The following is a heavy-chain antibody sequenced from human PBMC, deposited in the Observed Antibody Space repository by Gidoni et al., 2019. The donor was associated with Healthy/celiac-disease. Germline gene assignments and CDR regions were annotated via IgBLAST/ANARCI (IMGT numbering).Heavy chain of an antibody. Sequence: QVQLVQSGAEVKKPGYSVKVSCKASGGTFSSYAISWVRQAPGQGLEWMGGIIPIFGTANYAQKFQGRVTITADESTSTAYMELSSLRSEDTAVYYCARENVATNHYYYYGMDVWGQGTTVTVSS. CDR3: ARENVATNHYYYYGMDV. D-gene: IGHD5-12*01. CDR1: GGTFSSYA. CDR2: IIPIFGTA. J-gene: IGHJ6*02. V-gene: IGHV1-69*01.